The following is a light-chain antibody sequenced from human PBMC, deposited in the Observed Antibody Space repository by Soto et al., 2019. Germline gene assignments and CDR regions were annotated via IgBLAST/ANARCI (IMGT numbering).Light chain of an antibody. CDR2: DVS. V-gene: IGLV2-14*01. Sequence: QSALTQPASVSGSPGQSITISCTGTSSDVTTYNYVSWYQQHPGKAPKLIIYDVSNRPSGVSNRFSGSKSGNTASLTISGLQADDEADYYCSSYTTISTVVFGGGTKLTVL. J-gene: IGLJ2*01. CDR3: SSYTTISTVV. CDR1: SSDVTTYNY.